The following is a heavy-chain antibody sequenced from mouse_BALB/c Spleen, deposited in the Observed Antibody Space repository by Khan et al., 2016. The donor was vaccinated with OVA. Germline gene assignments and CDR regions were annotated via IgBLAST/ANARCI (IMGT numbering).Heavy chain of an antibody. J-gene: IGHJ3*01. V-gene: IGHV1-80*01. CDR1: GHAFSDYW. CDR2: IYPGDGNT. Sequence: QVQLQQSGAELVRPGSSVKISCKASGHAFSDYWMNWVKQRPGQGLEWIGQIYPGDGNTNYKGKFKDKATLTVDKSSSTAYMQLSSLTSEDSAVXYCAREGYDGYYRAWFAFWGQGTLVTVSA. D-gene: IGHD2-3*01. CDR3: AREGYDGYYRAWFAF.